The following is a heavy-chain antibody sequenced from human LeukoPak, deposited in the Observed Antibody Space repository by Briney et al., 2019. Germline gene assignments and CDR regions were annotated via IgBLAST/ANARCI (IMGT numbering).Heavy chain of an antibody. CDR2: IYYSGST. CDR1: GGSISSSSYY. Sequence: SETLSLTCTVSGGSISSSSYYWGWIRQPPGKGLEWIGSIYYSGSTYYNPSLKSRVTISVDTSKNQFSLKLSSVTAADTAVYYCARVGEEEWLAIDYWGQGTLVTVSS. J-gene: IGHJ4*02. V-gene: IGHV4-39*01. CDR3: ARVGEEEWLAIDY. D-gene: IGHD6-19*01.